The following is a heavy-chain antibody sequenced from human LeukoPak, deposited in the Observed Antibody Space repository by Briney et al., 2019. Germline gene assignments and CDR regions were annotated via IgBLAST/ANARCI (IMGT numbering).Heavy chain of an antibody. J-gene: IGHJ4*02. CDR1: GRSISSTV. Sequence: SDTPSLTCTLSGRSISSTVSSCIRPPAGKGLEWIGYMYYSESTKYNPSLKSRVTISVNTSKNQFSLKMSSVTAADTAIYYCARDYYGSGSQDIWGQGTLVTVSS. CDR3: ARDYYGSGSQDI. D-gene: IGHD3-10*01. CDR2: MYYSEST. V-gene: IGHV4-59*01.